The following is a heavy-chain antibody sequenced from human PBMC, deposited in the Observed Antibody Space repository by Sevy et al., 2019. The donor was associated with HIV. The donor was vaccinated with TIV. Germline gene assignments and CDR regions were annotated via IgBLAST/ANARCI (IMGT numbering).Heavy chain of an antibody. CDR3: ARDRGLGSGSYYRHPNFDY. Sequence: ASVKVSCKASGYTFTSYGISWVRQAPGQGLEWMGWISAYNGNTNYAQKLQGRVTMTTDTSTSTAYMELRSLRSDDTAVYYCARDRGLGSGSYYRHPNFDYWGQGTLVTVSS. D-gene: IGHD3-10*01. J-gene: IGHJ4*02. CDR2: ISAYNGNT. CDR1: GYTFTSYG. V-gene: IGHV1-18*01.